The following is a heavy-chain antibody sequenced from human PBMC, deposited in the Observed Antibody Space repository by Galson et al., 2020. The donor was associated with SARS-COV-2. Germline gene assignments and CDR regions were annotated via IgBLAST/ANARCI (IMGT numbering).Heavy chain of an antibody. CDR3: ERIDMSGCRVNY. J-gene: IGHJ4*02. V-gene: IGHV2-70*11. CDR2: IDWDGDE. CDR1: GFSLRSSGMC. Sequence: ESGPTLVKPTQTLTLTCTFSGFSLRSSGMCVNWVRQPPGKALEWLARIDWDGDEYYSTSLKTRLTISKDTSKNQVVLTMTNMDPVDTATYFCERIDMSGCRVNYWGQGTLVTVSS. D-gene: IGHD3-3*01.